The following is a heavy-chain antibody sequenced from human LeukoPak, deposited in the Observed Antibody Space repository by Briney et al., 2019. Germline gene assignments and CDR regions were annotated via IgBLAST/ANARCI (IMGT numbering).Heavy chain of an antibody. D-gene: IGHD3-10*01. Sequence: GSLRLSCAASGFTFSSYAMSWVRQPPGKGLEWIGSIYYSGRPYYDPALKSRLTISVDTSKNQLSLNLTSVTAADTAVYYCARTLVRGIIEFDFWGQGTLVTVSS. CDR1: GFTFSSYA. CDR3: ARTLVRGIIEFDF. CDR2: IYYSGRP. J-gene: IGHJ4*02. V-gene: IGHV4-39*01.